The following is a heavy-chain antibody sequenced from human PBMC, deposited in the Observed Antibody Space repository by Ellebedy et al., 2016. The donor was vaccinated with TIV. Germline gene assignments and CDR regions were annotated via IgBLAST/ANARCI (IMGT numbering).Heavy chain of an antibody. CDR2: INLNGGST. Sequence: PGGSLRLSCAASGFTFDEYGMSWVRQAPGKGLEWVSGINLNGGSTGYADSVKGRFTISRDNPKNSLFLQMNSLRTEDTAVYYCARGYYYGSEYYSFDYWGQGTLVTVSS. CDR3: ARGYYYGSEYYSFDY. J-gene: IGHJ4*02. CDR1: GFTFDEYG. D-gene: IGHD3-10*01. V-gene: IGHV3-20*04.